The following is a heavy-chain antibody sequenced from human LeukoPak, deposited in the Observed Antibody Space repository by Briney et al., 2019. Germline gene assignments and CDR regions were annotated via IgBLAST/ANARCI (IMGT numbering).Heavy chain of an antibody. Sequence: SETLSLTCTVSGGSISSSSYYWGWIRQPPGKGLEWIGYIYYSGSTNYNPSLKSRVTISVDTSKNQFSLKLSSVTAADTAVYYCAREGATFDPWGQGTLVTVSS. D-gene: IGHD1-26*01. CDR1: GGSISSSSYY. V-gene: IGHV4-61*01. J-gene: IGHJ5*02. CDR3: AREGATFDP. CDR2: IYYSGST.